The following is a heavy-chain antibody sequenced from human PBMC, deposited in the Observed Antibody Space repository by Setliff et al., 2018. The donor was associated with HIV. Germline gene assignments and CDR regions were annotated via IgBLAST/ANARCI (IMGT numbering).Heavy chain of an antibody. Sequence: ASVKVSCKASGYTFTSYAMNWVRQAPGQGLEWLGWINTKTGNPTYVQGFPGQFVFSLDMSVSTAYLEISSLKAEDTAVYYCARAPFLQFFRGSPYYFDYWGQGSLVTVSS. V-gene: IGHV7-4-1*02. J-gene: IGHJ4*02. CDR3: ARAPFLQFFRGSPYYFDY. CDR2: INTKTGNP. D-gene: IGHD3-10*01. CDR1: GYTFTSYA.